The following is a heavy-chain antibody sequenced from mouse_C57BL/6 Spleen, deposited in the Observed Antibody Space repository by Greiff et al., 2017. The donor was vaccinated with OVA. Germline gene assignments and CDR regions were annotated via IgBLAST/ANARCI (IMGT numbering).Heavy chain of an antibody. CDR1: GFTFSDAW. Sequence: EVQLVESGGGLVQPGGSMKLSCAASGFTFSDAWMDWVRQSPEKGLEWVAEIRNKANNHATYYAESVKGRFTISRDDSKSSVYLQMNSLRAEDTGIYYCTTPIYYDHYYAMDDWGQGTSVTVSS. D-gene: IGHD2-4*01. V-gene: IGHV6-6*01. CDR2: IRNKANNHAT. CDR3: TTPIYYDHYYAMDD. J-gene: IGHJ4*01.